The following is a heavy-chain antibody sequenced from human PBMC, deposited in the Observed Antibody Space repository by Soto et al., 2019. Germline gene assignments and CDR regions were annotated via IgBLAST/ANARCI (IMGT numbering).Heavy chain of an antibody. CDR2: INPNSGGT. CDR1: GYTFTGYY. V-gene: IGHV1-2*02. J-gene: IGHJ4*02. D-gene: IGHD3-22*01. Sequence: ASVKVSCKASGYTFTGYYMHWVRQAPGQGLEWMGWINPNSGGTNYAQKFQGRVTMTRDTSISTAYMELSRLRSDDTAVYYCARGYYDSSGYSYFDYWGQGTLVTVSS. CDR3: ARGYYDSSGYSYFDY.